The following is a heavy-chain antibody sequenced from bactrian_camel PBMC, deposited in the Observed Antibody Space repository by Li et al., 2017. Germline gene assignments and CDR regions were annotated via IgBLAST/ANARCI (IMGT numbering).Heavy chain of an antibody. V-gene: IGHV3S40*01. CDR2: SKGGDGSA. CDR3: AAAQGQWWVPLHEGSFGY. J-gene: IGHJ6*01. Sequence: VQLVESGGGLIQPGGSLRLSCAASGFTFWSYDMSWVRQAPGKGPEWVSFSKGGDGSAYYADSVRGRFTISRDSAKNTVDLQMDDLKPEDSAMYYCAAAQGQWWVPLHEGSFGYWGQGTQVTVS. D-gene: IGHD2*01. CDR1: GFTFWSYD.